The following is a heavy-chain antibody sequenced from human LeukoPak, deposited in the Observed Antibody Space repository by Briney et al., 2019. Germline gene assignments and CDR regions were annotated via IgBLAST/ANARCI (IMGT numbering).Heavy chain of an antibody. V-gene: IGHV3-48*01. CDR2: ISSSGISI. Sequence: PGGSLRLSCAASGFTFSSYSMNWVRQAPGKGLEWVSYISSSGISIYYAYSVKGRFTISRDKAKNSLYLQMNSLRAEDTAVYYCARDPTPTQLWFRESFDYWGQGALVTVSS. J-gene: IGHJ4*02. CDR3: ARDPTPTQLWFRESFDY. D-gene: IGHD5-18*01. CDR1: GFTFSSYS.